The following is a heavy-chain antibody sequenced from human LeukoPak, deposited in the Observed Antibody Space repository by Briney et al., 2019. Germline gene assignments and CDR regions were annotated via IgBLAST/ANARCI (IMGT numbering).Heavy chain of an antibody. Sequence: GGSLRLSCAASGFTFNSYSMNWVRQAPGKGLEWVSSISSSSSYIYYADSVKGRFTISRDNAKNSLYLQMNSLRAEDTAVYYCARVGSGSSSYGYYYMDVWGKGTTVTVSS. V-gene: IGHV3-21*01. D-gene: IGHD6-6*01. J-gene: IGHJ6*03. CDR1: GFTFNSYS. CDR3: ARVGSGSSSYGYYYMDV. CDR2: ISSSSSYI.